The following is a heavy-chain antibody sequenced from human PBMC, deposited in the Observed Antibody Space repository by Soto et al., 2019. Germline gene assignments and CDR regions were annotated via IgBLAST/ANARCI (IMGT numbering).Heavy chain of an antibody. Sequence: GGSLRLSCAASGFTFSSYAMTWVRQAPGKGLEWVSAISDSGSGTYYADSVKGRFTISRDNSKNTLYLQMNSLRAEDTALYYCAKDLSPGYPGHSGYFSAPDYWGQGTLVTVSS. D-gene: IGHD3-22*01. CDR2: ISDSGSGT. J-gene: IGHJ4*02. CDR1: GFTFSSYA. CDR3: AKDLSPGYPGHSGYFSAPDY. V-gene: IGHV3-23*01.